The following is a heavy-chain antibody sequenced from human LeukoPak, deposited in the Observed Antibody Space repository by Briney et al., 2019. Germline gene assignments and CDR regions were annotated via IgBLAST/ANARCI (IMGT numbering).Heavy chain of an antibody. J-gene: IGHJ4*02. CDR2: ISAYNGNT. V-gene: IGHV1-18*01. D-gene: IGHD1-26*01. Sequence: ASVKVSCKASGYTFTSYGISWVRQAPGQGLEWMGWISAYNGNTNYAQKLQGRVTMTTDTSTSTAYMELRSLRSDDTAVYYCARSDSGSYYPYYFDYWGQGTLVTVSS. CDR1: GYTFTSYG. CDR3: ARSDSGSYYPYYFDY.